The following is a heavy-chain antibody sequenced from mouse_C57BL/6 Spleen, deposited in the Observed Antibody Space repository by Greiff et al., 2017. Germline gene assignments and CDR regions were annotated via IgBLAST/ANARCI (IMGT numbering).Heavy chain of an antibody. J-gene: IGHJ4*01. V-gene: IGHV5-12*01. CDR1: GFTFSDYY. CDR3: ARGGLRRGIYAMDY. Sequence: EVKLVESGGGLVQPGGSLKLSCAASGFTFSDYYMYWVRQTPETRLEWVAYISNGGGSTYYPDTVKGRFTISRDNAKNTLYLQMSRLKSEDTAMYYCARGGLRRGIYAMDYWGQGTSVTVSS. D-gene: IGHD2-4*01. CDR2: ISNGGGST.